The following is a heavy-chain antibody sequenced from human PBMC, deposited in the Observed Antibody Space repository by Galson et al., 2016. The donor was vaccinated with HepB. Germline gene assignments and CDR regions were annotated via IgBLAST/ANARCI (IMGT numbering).Heavy chain of an antibody. CDR3: ARLDYDFWSGSYRKEYYYYYGMDV. CDR2: IWYDGSNK. D-gene: IGHD3-3*01. J-gene: IGHJ6*02. CDR1: GFTFSSYG. V-gene: IGHV3-33*01. Sequence: SLRLSCAASGFTFSSYGMHWVRQAPGKGLEWVAVIWYDGSNKYYADSVRGRFTISRDNSKNTLYLQMNSLRAEDTAVYYCARLDYDFWSGSYRKEYYYYYGMDVWGQGTTVTVSS.